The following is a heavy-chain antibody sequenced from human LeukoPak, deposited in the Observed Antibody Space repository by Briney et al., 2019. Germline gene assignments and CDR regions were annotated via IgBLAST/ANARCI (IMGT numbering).Heavy chain of an antibody. D-gene: IGHD6-6*01. V-gene: IGHV3-30*18. Sequence: GGSLRLSCAASGFTFSSYGMHWVRQAPGKGLEWVAVISYDGSNKYYADSVKGRFTISRDNSKNTLYLQMDSLRAEDTAVYYCAKVRSSSSYYYFDYWGQGTLVTVSS. CDR3: AKVRSSSSYYYFDY. CDR2: ISYDGSNK. CDR1: GFTFSSYG. J-gene: IGHJ4*02.